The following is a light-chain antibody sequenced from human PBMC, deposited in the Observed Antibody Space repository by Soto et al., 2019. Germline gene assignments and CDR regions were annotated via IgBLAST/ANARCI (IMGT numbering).Light chain of an antibody. J-gene: IGKJ1*01. V-gene: IGKV3-20*01. CDR1: QGVSNTY. CDR3: QQFGGSSRT. CDR2: GAS. Sequence: EIVLTQSPGTLFLSPGERATLSSRPSQGVSNTYLAWYQQKPGQAPRLLIYGASFRATGIPDRFSGSGSGTDFTLTITRLEPEDFAVYYCQQFGGSSRTFGQGTKV.